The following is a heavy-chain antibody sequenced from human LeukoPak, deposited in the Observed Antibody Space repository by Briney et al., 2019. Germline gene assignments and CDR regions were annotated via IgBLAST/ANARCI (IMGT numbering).Heavy chain of an antibody. CDR1: GGSISSSSYY. D-gene: IGHD3-22*01. CDR3: ARDSSGYYYEAPAFDI. CDR2: IYYSGST. J-gene: IGHJ3*02. V-gene: IGHV4-39*07. Sequence: SETLSLTCTVSGGSISSSSYYWGWIRQPPGKGLEWIGSIYYSGSTYYNPSLKSRVTISVDTSKNQFSLKLSSVTAADTAVYYCARDSSGYYYEAPAFDIWGQGTMVTVSS.